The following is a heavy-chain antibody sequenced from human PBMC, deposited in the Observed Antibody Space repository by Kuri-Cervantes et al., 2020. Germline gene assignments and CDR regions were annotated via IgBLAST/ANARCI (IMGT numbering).Heavy chain of an antibody. V-gene: IGHV3-21*01. CDR3: AREWGSGET. Sequence: GESLKISCAASGFTFSSYAMSWVRQAPGKGLEWVSSISSSSSYIYYADSVKGRFTISRDNAKNSLYLQMNSLRAEDTAVYYCAREWGSGETWGQGTLVTVSS. CDR1: GFTFSSYA. D-gene: IGHD3-10*01. J-gene: IGHJ5*02. CDR2: ISSSSSYI.